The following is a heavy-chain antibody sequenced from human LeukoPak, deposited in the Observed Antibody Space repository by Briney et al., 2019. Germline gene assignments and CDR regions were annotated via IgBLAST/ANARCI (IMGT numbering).Heavy chain of an antibody. CDR2: INPNSGGT. D-gene: IGHD6-13*01. J-gene: IGHJ4*02. CDR1: GYTFTDYY. Sequence: ASVKVSCKASGYTFTDYYMHWMRQAPGQGLEWMGWINPNSGGTNYAQKFQGRVTMTRDTSISTAYMELSRLRSDDTAVFYCARTRLRAAGLTDYWGQGTLVTVSS. V-gene: IGHV1-2*02. CDR3: ARTRLRAAGLTDY.